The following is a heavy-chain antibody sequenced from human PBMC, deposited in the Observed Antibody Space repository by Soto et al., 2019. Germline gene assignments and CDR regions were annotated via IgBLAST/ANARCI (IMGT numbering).Heavy chain of an antibody. V-gene: IGHV1-8*01. CDR3: ARERTGTSSMDV. CDR1: GYTFTSYD. CDR2: MNPNSGNT. Sequence: QVQLVQSGAEVKKPGASVKVSCKASGYTFTSYDINWVRQATGQGLEWMGWMNPNSGNTGYAQKFRGRVTISRNTSRSTAYMELSSLRSEDTAVYYGARERTGTSSMDVWGQGNKVTVSP. D-gene: IGHD3-9*01. J-gene: IGHJ6*01.